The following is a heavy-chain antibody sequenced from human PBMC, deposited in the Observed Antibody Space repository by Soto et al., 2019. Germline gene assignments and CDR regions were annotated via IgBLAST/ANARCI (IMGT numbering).Heavy chain of an antibody. V-gene: IGHV4-59*08. CDR3: ARRYGPGFDY. D-gene: IGHD4-17*01. J-gene: IGHJ4*02. Sequence: QVQLQESGPGLVKPSETLSLTCTVSGGSISSYYWSWIRQPPGKGLEWIGYIYYSGSTNYNPSLKCRVTISVDTSRNQFSLKLSFVTAADTAVYYCARRYGPGFDYWGQGTLVTVSS. CDR1: GGSISSYY. CDR2: IYYSGST.